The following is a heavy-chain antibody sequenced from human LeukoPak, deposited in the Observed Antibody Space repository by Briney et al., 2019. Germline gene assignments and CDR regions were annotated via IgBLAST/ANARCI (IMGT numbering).Heavy chain of an antibody. J-gene: IGHJ4*02. CDR3: ARDRLGDYDHSGYYDK. CDR2: ICDSGRTV. V-gene: IGHV3-11*01. D-gene: IGHD3-22*01. CDR1: GFTFSDYY. Sequence: GGSLRLSCAASGFTFSDYYMSWLRQAPGKGREWLAYICDSGRTVYYADSVKGRFTISRDNAKNSVYLQVNNLRAEDTAVYYCARDRLGDYDHSGYYDKWGQGTLVTVSS.